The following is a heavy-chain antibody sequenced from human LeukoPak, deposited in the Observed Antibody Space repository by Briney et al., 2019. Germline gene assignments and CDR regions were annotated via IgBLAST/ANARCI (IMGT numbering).Heavy chain of an antibody. D-gene: IGHD6-13*01. J-gene: IGHJ4*02. V-gene: IGHV3-23*01. Sequence: GGSLRLSCAASGFTFSSYAMSWVRQAPGEGLEWVSAISGSGGSTYYADSVKGRFAISRDNSKNTLYLQMNSLRAEDTAVYYCAKDVGSYIAAADYWGQGTLVTVSS. CDR1: GFTFSSYA. CDR3: AKDVGSYIAAADY. CDR2: ISGSGGST.